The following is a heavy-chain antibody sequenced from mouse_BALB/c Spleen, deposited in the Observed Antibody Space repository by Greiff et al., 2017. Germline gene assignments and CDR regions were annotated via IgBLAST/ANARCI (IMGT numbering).Heavy chain of an antibody. CDR3: ARDRDYYGSSYGYFDY. V-gene: IGHV7-3*02. CDR2: IRNKANGYTT. Sequence: EVQLVESGGGLVQPGGSLRLSCATSGFTFTDYYMSWVRQPPGKALEWLGFIRNKANGYTTEYSATVKGRFTISRDNSQSILYLQMNTLRAEDSATYYCARDRDYYGSSYGYFDYWGQGTTLTVSS. CDR1: GFTFTDYY. J-gene: IGHJ2*01. D-gene: IGHD1-1*01.